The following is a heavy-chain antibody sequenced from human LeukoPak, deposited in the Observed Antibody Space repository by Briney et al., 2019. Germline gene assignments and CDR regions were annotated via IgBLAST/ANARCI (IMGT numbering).Heavy chain of an antibody. D-gene: IGHD5-18*01. Sequence: GGSLRLSCVVSGITLSNYAMSWVRQAPGKGLEWVSGMSGSGGGTKYADSVKGRFTISRDNAKNSLYLQMSSLRAEDTAVYYCARGLDDGYSYGLDYWGQGTLVTVSS. J-gene: IGHJ4*02. CDR2: MSGSGGGT. CDR1: GITLSNYA. CDR3: ARGLDDGYSYGLDY. V-gene: IGHV3-23*01.